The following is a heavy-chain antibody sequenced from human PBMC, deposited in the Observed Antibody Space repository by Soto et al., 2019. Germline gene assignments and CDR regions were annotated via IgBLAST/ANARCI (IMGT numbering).Heavy chain of an antibody. V-gene: IGHV3-30*18. CDR1: GFTFSSYG. CDR2: VSYDGSNK. J-gene: IGHJ4*02. CDR3: AKALGELSPESYDY. D-gene: IGHD3-16*02. Sequence: QVPLVESGGGVVQPGRSLRLSCAASGFTFSSYGMHWVRQAPGKGLEWVAIVSYDGSNKYYADSVKGRFTISRDNSRNTLYLQMNSRRAEDTAVYYCAKALGELSPESYDYWGQGTLVTVSS.